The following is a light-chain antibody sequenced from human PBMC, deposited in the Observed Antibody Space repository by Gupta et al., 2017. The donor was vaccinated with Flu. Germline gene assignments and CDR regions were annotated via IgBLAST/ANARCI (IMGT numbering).Light chain of an antibody. CDR3: NSYTSSGAYG. J-gene: IGLJ1*01. V-gene: IGLV2-14*01. Sequence: QSALTQPASVSGSPGQSITISCTGTSSDVGDYNYVSWYQQHPGKAPKLMIYEVSNRPSGVSNRFSGSKSGNTASLTISGLQAEDEADFYCNSYTSSGAYGFGSGTKVTVL. CDR1: SSDVGDYNY. CDR2: EVS.